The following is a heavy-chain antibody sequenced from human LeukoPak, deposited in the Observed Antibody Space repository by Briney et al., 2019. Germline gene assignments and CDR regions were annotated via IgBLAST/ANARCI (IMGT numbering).Heavy chain of an antibody. D-gene: IGHD2-15*01. Sequence: SETLSLTCTVSGGSISSSSYYWGWIRQPPGKGLEWIGSIYYSGSTYYNPSLKSRVTISVDTSKNQFSLKLSSVTAADTAVYYCASDYCSGGSCYSDYAFDIWGQGTMVTVSS. CDR2: IYYSGST. V-gene: IGHV4-39*07. CDR1: GGSISSSSYY. J-gene: IGHJ3*02. CDR3: ASDYCSGGSCYSDYAFDI.